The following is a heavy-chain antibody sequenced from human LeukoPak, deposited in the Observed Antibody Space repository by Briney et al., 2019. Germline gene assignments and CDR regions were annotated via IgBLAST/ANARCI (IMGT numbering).Heavy chain of an antibody. CDR2: ISSSGSTI. CDR1: GFTFSDYY. CDR3: ARNVRPSYDIWP. Sequence: GGSLRLSCAASGFTFSDYYMSWIRQAPGKGLEWVSYISSSGSTIYYADSVKGRFTISRDNAKNSLYLQMNSLRAEDTAGYYCARNVRPSYDIWPWGQGTLVTVSS. D-gene: IGHD3-9*01. J-gene: IGHJ5*02. V-gene: IGHV3-11*01.